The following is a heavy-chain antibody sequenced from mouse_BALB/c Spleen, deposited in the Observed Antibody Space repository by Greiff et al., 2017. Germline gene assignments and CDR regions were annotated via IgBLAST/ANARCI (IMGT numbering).Heavy chain of an antibody. CDR1: GFTFSSFG. D-gene: IGHD2-4*01. CDR2: ISSGSSTI. J-gene: IGHJ3*01. Sequence: EVMLVESGGGLVQPGGSRKLSCAASGFTFSSFGMHWVRQAPEKGLEWVAYISSGSSTIYYADTVKGRFTISRDNPKNTLFLQMTSLRSEDTAMYYYARDEYDGFAYWGQGTLVTVSA. CDR3: ARDEYDGFAY. V-gene: IGHV5-17*02.